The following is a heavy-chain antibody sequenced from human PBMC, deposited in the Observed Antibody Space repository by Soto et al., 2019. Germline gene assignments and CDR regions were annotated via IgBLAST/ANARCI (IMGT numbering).Heavy chain of an antibody. D-gene: IGHD2-15*01. CDR3: ARDHDDVVVVEPNHAFDI. Sequence: QVQLVQSGAEVKKPGASVKVSCKASGYTFTSYYMHWVRQAPGQGLEWMGIINPSGGSTSYAQKCQGRVTMTRDTSTSTVYMELSSLRSEDTAVYYCARDHDDVVVVEPNHAFDIWGQGTMVTVSS. V-gene: IGHV1-46*01. CDR2: INPSGGST. J-gene: IGHJ3*02. CDR1: GYTFTSYY.